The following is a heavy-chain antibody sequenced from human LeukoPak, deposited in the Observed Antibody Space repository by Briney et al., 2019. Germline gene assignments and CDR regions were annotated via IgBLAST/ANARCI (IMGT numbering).Heavy chain of an antibody. CDR1: GFTFDDYA. CDR3: AKDAGTAMAGGYFDY. V-gene: IGHV3-43D*03. J-gene: IGHJ4*02. Sequence: PGRSLRLSCAASGFTFDDYAMHWVRQAPGKGLEWVSLISWDGGSTYYADSVKGRFTISRDNSKNSLYLQMNSLRAEDTALYYCAKDAGTAMAGGYFDYWGQGTLVTVSS. D-gene: IGHD5-18*01. CDR2: ISWDGGST.